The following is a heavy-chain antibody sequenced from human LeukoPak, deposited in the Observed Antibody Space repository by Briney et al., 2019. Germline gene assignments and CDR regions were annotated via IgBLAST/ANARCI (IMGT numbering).Heavy chain of an antibody. CDR1: GFTFSSYA. J-gene: IGHJ4*02. V-gene: IGHV3-23*01. CDR2: ISGSGGST. D-gene: IGHD3-10*01. CDR3: AKATPWFDPSDY. Sequence: GGSLRLSCAASGFTFSSYAMSWVRQAPGKGLEWVSAISGSGGSTYYADSVKGRFTNSRDNSKNTLYMQMNTLTAEDTAVYYCAKATPWFDPSDYWGQGTLVTVSS.